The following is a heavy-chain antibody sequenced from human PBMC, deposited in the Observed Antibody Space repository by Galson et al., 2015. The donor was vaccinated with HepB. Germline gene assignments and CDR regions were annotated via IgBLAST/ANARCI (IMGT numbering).Heavy chain of an antibody. J-gene: IGHJ6*02. Sequence: SLRLSCAASGFTFSSYGMHWVRQAPGKGLEWVAVIWYDGSNKYYADSVKGRFTISRDNSKNTLYLQMNSLRAEDTAVYYCLIVLGPTTDGPPDVWGQGTTVTVSS. CDR2: IWYDGSNK. CDR3: LIVLGPTTDGPPDV. V-gene: IGHV3-33*01. CDR1: GFTFSSYG. D-gene: IGHD3-16*01.